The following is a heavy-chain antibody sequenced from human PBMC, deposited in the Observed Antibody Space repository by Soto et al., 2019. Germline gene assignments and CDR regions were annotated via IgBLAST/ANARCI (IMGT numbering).Heavy chain of an antibody. CDR2: IYYSGST. CDR1: GGSISSSSYY. Sequence: SETLSLPCTVSGGSISSSSYYWGWIRQPPGKGLEWIGSIYYSGSTYYNPSLKSRVTISVDTSKNQFSLELSSVTAADTAVYYCARHTPAISISDHWGQGTLVTVSS. V-gene: IGHV4-39*01. D-gene: IGHD3-3*01. CDR3: ARHTPAISISDH. J-gene: IGHJ4*02.